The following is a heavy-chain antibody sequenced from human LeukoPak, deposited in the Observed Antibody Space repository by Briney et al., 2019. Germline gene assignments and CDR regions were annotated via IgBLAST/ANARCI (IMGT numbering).Heavy chain of an antibody. CDR2: IIPIFGTA. Sequence: SVKVSSKASGGTFSSYAISWVRQAPGQGLEWMGGIIPIFGTANYAQKFQGRVTITADESTSTAYMELSSLRSEDTAVYYCARDRRGGATETTFDYWGQGTLVTVSS. CDR3: ARDRRGGATETTFDY. CDR1: GGTFSSYA. V-gene: IGHV1-69*13. D-gene: IGHD3-16*01. J-gene: IGHJ4*02.